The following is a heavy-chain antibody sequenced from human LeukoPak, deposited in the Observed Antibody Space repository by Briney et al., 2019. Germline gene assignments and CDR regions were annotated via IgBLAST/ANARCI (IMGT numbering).Heavy chain of an antibody. J-gene: IGHJ6*03. V-gene: IGHV1-2*02. Sequence: ASVKVSCKASGYTFTGYYMHWVRQAPGQGLEWMGWINPNSGGTNYAQKFQGRVTMTRDTSISTAYMELSSLRSEDTAVYYCARDRGVPANVYYYYMDVWGKGTTVTVSS. CDR2: INPNSGGT. CDR1: GYTFTGYY. D-gene: IGHD3-10*01. CDR3: ARDRGVPANVYYYYMDV.